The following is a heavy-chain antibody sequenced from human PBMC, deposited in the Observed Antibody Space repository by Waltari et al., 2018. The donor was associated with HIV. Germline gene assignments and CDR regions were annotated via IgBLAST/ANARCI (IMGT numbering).Heavy chain of an antibody. CDR3: ARDKDSSGYHFDY. V-gene: IGHV4-31*03. J-gene: IGHJ4*02. Sequence: QVQLQESGPGLVKPSQTLSLTCTVSGGSISSGGYYWSWNRQHPGKGLEWIGYIYYSGSTYYNPSLKSRVTISVDTSKNQFSLKLSSVTAADTAVYYCARDKDSSGYHFDYWGQGTLVTVSS. CDR1: GGSISSGGYY. CDR2: IYYSGST. D-gene: IGHD3-22*01.